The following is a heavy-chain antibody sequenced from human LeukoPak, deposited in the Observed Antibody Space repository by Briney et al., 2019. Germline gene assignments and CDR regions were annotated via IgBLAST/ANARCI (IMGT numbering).Heavy chain of an antibody. CDR1: GGSFSGYY. CDR3: ARGLTFGGGRMKGGMDV. D-gene: IGHD3-16*01. Sequence: SETLSLTCAVYGGSFSGYYWSWIRQPPGKGLEWIGEINHSGSTNYNPSLKSRVTISVDTSKNQFSLKLSSVTAADTAVYYCARGLTFGGGRMKGGMDVWGKGTTVTVSS. J-gene: IGHJ6*04. CDR2: INHSGST. V-gene: IGHV4-34*01.